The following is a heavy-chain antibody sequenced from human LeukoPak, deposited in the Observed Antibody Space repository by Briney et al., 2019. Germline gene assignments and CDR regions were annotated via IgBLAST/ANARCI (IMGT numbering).Heavy chain of an antibody. CDR2: ISSSSSTI. D-gene: IGHD5-24*01. Sequence: GGSLRLSCAASGFTFSSYSMNWVRQAPGKGLEWVSYISSSSSTIYYADSVKGRFTISRDNSKDTLYLQMNSLRAEDTAVYYCAKLISPYDYWGQGTLVLVSS. CDR1: GFTFSSYS. CDR3: AKLISPYDY. J-gene: IGHJ4*02. V-gene: IGHV3-48*01.